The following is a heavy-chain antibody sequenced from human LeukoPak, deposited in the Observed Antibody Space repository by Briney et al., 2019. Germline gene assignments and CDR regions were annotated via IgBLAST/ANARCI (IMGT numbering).Heavy chain of an antibody. CDR1: GFTVSSNY. CDR3: ARAYYGSGSYFSC. V-gene: IGHV3-21*01. CDR2: ISSSSSYI. D-gene: IGHD3-10*01. Sequence: GGSLRLSCAASGFTVSSNYMSWVRQAPGKGLEWVSSISSSSSYIYYADSVKGRFTISRDNAKNSLYLQMNSLRAEDTAVYYCARAYYGSGSYFSCWGQGTLVTVSS. J-gene: IGHJ4*02.